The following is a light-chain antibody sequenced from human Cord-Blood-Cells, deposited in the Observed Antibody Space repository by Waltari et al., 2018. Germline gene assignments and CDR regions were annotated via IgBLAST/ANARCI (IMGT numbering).Light chain of an antibody. V-gene: IGKV4-1*01. J-gene: IGKJ4*01. CDR2: WAS. CDR1: QSVLYSSNNKNY. Sequence: DIVMTQSPDSLAVSLGERATINGKSSQSVLYSSNNKNYLAWYQQKPGHPPKLLIYWASTRESGVPDRFSGSGSGTDFTLTISSLQAEDVAVYYCQQYYSTPLTFGGGTKVEIK. CDR3: QQYYSTPLT.